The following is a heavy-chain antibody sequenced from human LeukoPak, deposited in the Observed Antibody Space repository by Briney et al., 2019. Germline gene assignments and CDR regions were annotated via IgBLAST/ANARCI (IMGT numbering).Heavy chain of an antibody. CDR3: ARDSGSYGYYYYYYGMDV. Sequence: PGGSLRLSCAASGFTFSDYYMSWIRQAPGKGLEWVSYISSSGSTIYYADSVKGRFTISRDNAKNSLYLQMNSLRAEDTAVYYCARDSGSYGYYYYYYGMDVWGQGTTVTVSS. CDR1: GFTFSDYY. V-gene: IGHV3-11*01. J-gene: IGHJ6*02. D-gene: IGHD1-26*01. CDR2: ISSSGSTI.